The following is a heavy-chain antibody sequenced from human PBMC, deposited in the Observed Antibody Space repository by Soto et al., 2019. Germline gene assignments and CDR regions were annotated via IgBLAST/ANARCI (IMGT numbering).Heavy chain of an antibody. J-gene: IGHJ6*02. V-gene: IGHV1-3*01. D-gene: IGHD3-16*01. CDR1: GYTFTSYA. Sequence: GASVKVSCKASGYTFTSYAMHWVRQAPGQRLEWMGWINAGNGNTKYSQKFQGRVTITRDTSASTAYMGLSSLRSEDTAVYYCARASGADGGKTYYYYYGMDVWGQGTTVTVSS. CDR3: ARASGADGGKTYYYYYGMDV. CDR2: INAGNGNT.